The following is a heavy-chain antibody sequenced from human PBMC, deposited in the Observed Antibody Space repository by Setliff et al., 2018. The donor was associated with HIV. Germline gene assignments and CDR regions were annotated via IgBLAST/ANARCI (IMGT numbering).Heavy chain of an antibody. D-gene: IGHD3-3*01. Sequence: SETLSLTCAVYGGSFSGYFWTWIRQPPQKRLEWIGEINHSGTSNFDPSLKSRVTMPIDTPKNQFSLKLSSVTAADTAVYFCARGGGFWSGQLDYWGQGTLVTVPQ. V-gene: IGHV4-34*01. CDR1: GGSFSGYF. CDR2: INHSGTS. J-gene: IGHJ4*02. CDR3: ARGGGFWSGQLDY.